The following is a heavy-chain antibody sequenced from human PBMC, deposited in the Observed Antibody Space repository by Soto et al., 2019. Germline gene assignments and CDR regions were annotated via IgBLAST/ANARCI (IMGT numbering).Heavy chain of an antibody. CDR1: GFTFSSYS. V-gene: IGHV3-21*01. CDR2: ISSSSSYI. D-gene: IGHD4-17*01. Sequence: GGSLRLSCAASGFTFSSYSMNWVRQAPGKGLEWVSSISSSSSYIYYADSVKGRFTISRDNAKNSLYLQMNSLRAEDTAVYYCARAKDDYGDYVDYYYYYMDVWGKGTTVTVSS. CDR3: ARAKDDYGDYVDYYYYYMDV. J-gene: IGHJ6*03.